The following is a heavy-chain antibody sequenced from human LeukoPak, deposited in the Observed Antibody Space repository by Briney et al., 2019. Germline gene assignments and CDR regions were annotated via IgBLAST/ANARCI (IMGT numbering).Heavy chain of an antibody. CDR1: GFTFSDFV. Sequence: GGSLRLSCAGTGFTFSDFVMHWVRQTPGQGLEWVAIIWFDGTNKYYADSVSGRFTISRDNSKDALYLQMNSLRAEDAAVYYCARAQPTSSWTAFDIWGQGTMVTVSS. CDR2: IWFDGTNK. J-gene: IGHJ3*02. V-gene: IGHV3-33*08. CDR3: ARAQPTSSWTAFDI. D-gene: IGHD6-13*01.